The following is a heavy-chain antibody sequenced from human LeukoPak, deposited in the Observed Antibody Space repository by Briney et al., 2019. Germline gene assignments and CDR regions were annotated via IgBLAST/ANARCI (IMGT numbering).Heavy chain of an antibody. CDR3: ARERSSWSGGYFDY. V-gene: IGHV1-2*02. CDR2: INPNSGGT. J-gene: IGHJ4*02. D-gene: IGHD6-6*01. CDR1: GYTFTGYY. Sequence: ASVKVSCKASGYTFTGYYMHWVRQAPGQGLEWMGWINPNSGGTNYAQKFQGRVTMTRDTSISTAYMELSSLRSDDTAVYYCARERSSWSGGYFDYWGQGTLVTVSS.